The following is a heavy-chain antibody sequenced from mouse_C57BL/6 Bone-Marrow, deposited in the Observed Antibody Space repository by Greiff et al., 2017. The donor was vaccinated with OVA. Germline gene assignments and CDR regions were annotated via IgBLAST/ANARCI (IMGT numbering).Heavy chain of an antibody. V-gene: IGHV1-55*01. Sequence: QVQLQQPGAELVKPGASVKMSCKASGYTFTSYWITWVKQRPGQGLEWIGDIYPGSGSTNYNEKFKSKATLTVDTSSSTAYMQLSSLTSEDSAVDYGAATGTRRAYWYFDVWGTGTTVTVSS. J-gene: IGHJ1*03. CDR3: AATGTRRAYWYFDV. CDR1: GYTFTSYW. D-gene: IGHD4-1*02. CDR2: IYPGSGST.